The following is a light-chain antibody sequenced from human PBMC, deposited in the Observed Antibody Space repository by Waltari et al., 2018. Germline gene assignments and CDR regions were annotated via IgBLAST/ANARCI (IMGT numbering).Light chain of an antibody. CDR3: QAWDSSTVV. V-gene: IGLV3-1*01. CDR2: QDT. Sequence: SYELTQPPSVSVSPGQTASIPCSGDNLGDKYVCWYQQKPGQSPVLVIYQDTKRPSGIPERFSGSNSGNTATLTISGTQAMDEADYYCQAWDSSTVVFGGGTKLTVL. J-gene: IGLJ2*01. CDR1: NLGDKY.